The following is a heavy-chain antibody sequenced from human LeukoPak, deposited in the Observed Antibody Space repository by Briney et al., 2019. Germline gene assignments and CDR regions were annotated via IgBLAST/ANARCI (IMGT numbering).Heavy chain of an antibody. V-gene: IGHV3-21*01. J-gene: IGHJ4*02. CDR1: GFTFSSYS. D-gene: IGHD2-15*01. Sequence: GGSLRLSCAASGFTFSSYSMNWVRQAPGKGLEWVSSISSSSSYIYYADSVKGRFTISRDNAKNSLYLQMNSLRAEDTAVYYCAREEDNADEYLREDYWGQGTLVTVSS. CDR3: AREEDNADEYLREDY. CDR2: ISSSSSYI.